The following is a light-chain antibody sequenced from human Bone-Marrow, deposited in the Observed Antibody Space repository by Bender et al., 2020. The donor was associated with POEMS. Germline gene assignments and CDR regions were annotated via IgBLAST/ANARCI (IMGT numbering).Light chain of an antibody. V-gene: IGLV2-14*02. Sequence: QSALTQPASVSGSPGQSITISCTGTSSDVGSYNLVSWYQQYPGKAPQLMIYDVSKRPSGVPDRFSGSKSGNTASLTISGLQAEDEADYYCTSHTSSNTWVFGGGTKLTVL. J-gene: IGLJ3*02. CDR3: TSHTSSNTWV. CDR2: DVS. CDR1: SSDVGSYNL.